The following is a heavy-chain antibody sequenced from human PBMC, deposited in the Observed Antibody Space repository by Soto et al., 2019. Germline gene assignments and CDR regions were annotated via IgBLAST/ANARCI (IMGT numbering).Heavy chain of an antibody. CDR2: ISASGGST. Sequence: EVQLLEYGGGMVQPGGSLRLSCAASGFTFSSSAMTWVRQAPGKGLEWVSAISASGGSTYYTDSVKGRFTISRDNSKNTLYLQMNSLRAEDTAVYYCANGITIFGVVTARDYWGQGTLVTVSS. V-gene: IGHV3-23*01. D-gene: IGHD3-3*01. CDR3: ANGITIFGVVTARDY. J-gene: IGHJ4*02. CDR1: GFTFSSSA.